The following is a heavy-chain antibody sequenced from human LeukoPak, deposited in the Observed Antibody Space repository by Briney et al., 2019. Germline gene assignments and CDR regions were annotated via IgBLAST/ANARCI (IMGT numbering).Heavy chain of an antibody. J-gene: IGHJ4*02. CDR2: MSYDGTNK. CDR3: ARVRGYDYVWGSYRQNFDY. D-gene: IGHD3-16*02. Sequence: GGSLRLSCAASGFTFSNYAMHWVRQAPGKGLEWVAIMSYDGTNKYYADSVKGRFTISRDTSKSTLNLQMNSLRAEDTAVYYCARVRGYDYVWGSYRQNFDYWGQGTLVTVSS. CDR1: GFTFSNYA. V-gene: IGHV3-30-3*01.